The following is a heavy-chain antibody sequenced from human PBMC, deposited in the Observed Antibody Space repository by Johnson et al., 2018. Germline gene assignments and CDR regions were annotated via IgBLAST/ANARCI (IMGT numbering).Heavy chain of an antibody. CDR2: IKHSGST. Sequence: QVQLQESGPGLVKPSGTLSLTCAVSGGSISSSNWWSWVRQPPGKGLEWIGEIKHSGSTNYNPSLKSRVTISVDTSKNQFSLKLSSVTAADTAVYYCARGGYYDSSGYYPDAFDIWGQGTMVTVSS. CDR1: GGSISSSNW. J-gene: IGHJ3*02. D-gene: IGHD3-22*01. V-gene: IGHV4-4*02. CDR3: ARGGYYDSSGYYPDAFDI.